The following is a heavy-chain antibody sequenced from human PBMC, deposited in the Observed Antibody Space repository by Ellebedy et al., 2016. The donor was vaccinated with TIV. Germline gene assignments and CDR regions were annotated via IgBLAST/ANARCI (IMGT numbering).Heavy chain of an antibody. V-gene: IGHV1-69*13. CDR3: ARAPPSGYYPYYYYGMDV. Sequence: SVKVSCXASGGTFSSYAISWVRQAPGQGLEWMGGIIPIFGTANYAQKFQGRVTITADESTSTAYMELSSLRSEDTAVYYCARAPPSGYYPYYYYGMDVWGQGTTVTVSS. CDR1: GGTFSSYA. D-gene: IGHD3-22*01. J-gene: IGHJ6*02. CDR2: IIPIFGTA.